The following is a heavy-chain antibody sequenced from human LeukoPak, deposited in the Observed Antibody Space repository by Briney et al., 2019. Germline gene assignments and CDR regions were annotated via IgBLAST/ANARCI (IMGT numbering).Heavy chain of an antibody. D-gene: IGHD2-21*02. CDR2: ISWNSGSI. CDR1: GFTFDDYA. V-gene: IGHV3-9*01. Sequence: GGSLRLSCAASGFTFDDYAMHWVRQAPGKGLEWVSGISWNSGSIGYADSVKGRFTISRDNAKNSLYLQMNSLRAEDTALYYCAKDIHFRTAGLFDYWGQGTLVTVSS. CDR3: AKDIHFRTAGLFDY. J-gene: IGHJ4*02.